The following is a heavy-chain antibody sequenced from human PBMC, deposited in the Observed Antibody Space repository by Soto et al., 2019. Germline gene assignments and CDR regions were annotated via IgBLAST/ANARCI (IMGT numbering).Heavy chain of an antibody. V-gene: IGHV1-2*02. J-gene: IGHJ4*02. CDR1: GYTFTGYY. Sequence: GASVKVSCKASGYTFTGYYMHWVRQAPGQGLEWMGWINPNSGGTNYAQKFQGRVTMTRDTSISTAYMELSRLRSDDTAVYYCAREALGTSWPFFDYWGQGTLVTVSS. D-gene: IGHD2-2*01. CDR2: INPNSGGT. CDR3: AREALGTSWPFFDY.